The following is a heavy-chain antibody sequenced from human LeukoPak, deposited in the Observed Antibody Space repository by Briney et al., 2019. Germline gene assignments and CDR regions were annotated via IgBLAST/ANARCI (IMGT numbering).Heavy chain of an antibody. D-gene: IGHD5-18*01. J-gene: IGHJ4*02. CDR3: ASPRGFSYGYFDN. V-gene: IGHV4-39*01. CDR1: GGSLSSSIAY. Sequence: SQTLSLTCTVSGGSLSSSIAYWGWIPQPPGKGLEWIGSIYYSKHTYYNPSLKSRATISSDTSKNQFSLTLGSVSATDTAVYYCASPRGFSYGYFDNWGQGTLVTVTS. CDR2: IYYSKHT.